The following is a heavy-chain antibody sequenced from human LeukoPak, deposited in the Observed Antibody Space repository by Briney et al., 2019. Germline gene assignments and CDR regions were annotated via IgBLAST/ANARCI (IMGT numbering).Heavy chain of an antibody. Sequence: GGSLRLSCAASGFTVSSNYVSWVRQAPGKGLEWVSVIYSGGSTYYADSVKGRFTISGDNSKNTLYLQMNSLRAEDTAVYYCARDLRYFDWLLSHYYYYYGMDVWGQGTTVTVSS. CDR2: IYSGGST. CDR1: GFTVSSNY. CDR3: ARDLRYFDWLLSHYYYYYGMDV. V-gene: IGHV3-66*01. J-gene: IGHJ6*02. D-gene: IGHD3-9*01.